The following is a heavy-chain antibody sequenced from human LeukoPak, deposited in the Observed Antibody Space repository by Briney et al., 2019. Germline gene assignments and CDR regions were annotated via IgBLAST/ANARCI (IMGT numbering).Heavy chain of an antibody. CDR1: GFTFRDYY. J-gene: IGHJ6*02. Sequence: GGSLRLSCAASGFTFRDYYMSWIRQAPGKGREWVSYISSSGSTMYYADSVKGRFTNSRDNAKNSLYLQMNSLRAEDTAVYYCARDRGGGVSPHYGMDVWGQGTTVTVSS. CDR3: ARDRGGGVSPHYGMDV. V-gene: IGHV3-11*01. CDR2: ISSSGSTM. D-gene: IGHD6-13*01.